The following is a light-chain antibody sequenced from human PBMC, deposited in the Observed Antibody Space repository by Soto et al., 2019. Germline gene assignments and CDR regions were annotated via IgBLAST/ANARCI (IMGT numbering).Light chain of an antibody. CDR2: DAS. V-gene: IGKV1-5*01. Sequence: DIQMTQSPSTLSASVGDRVTITCRASQSISSWLAWYQQKPGKAPKLLIYDASSLESGVPSRFSGRVSETEFTLTISSLQPDDFATYYCQQYNSYPWTFGQGTKVEIK. J-gene: IGKJ1*01. CDR1: QSISSW. CDR3: QQYNSYPWT.